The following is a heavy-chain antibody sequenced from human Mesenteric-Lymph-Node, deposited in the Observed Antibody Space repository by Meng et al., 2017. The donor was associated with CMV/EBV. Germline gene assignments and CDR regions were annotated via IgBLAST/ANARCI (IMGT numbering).Heavy chain of an antibody. CDR2: IYTGSST. CDR3: ARGWESYGSLRLDY. Sequence: AAFAFSVSSIYMACVRPAPGKGLEWVSVIYTGSSTYDADAVKGRFTISRDNSKNTVYLQMNSLRVEDTGVYYCARGWESYGSLRLDYWGQGTLVTVSS. D-gene: IGHD1-26*01. J-gene: IGHJ4*02. V-gene: IGHV3-66*01. CDR1: AFSVSSIY.